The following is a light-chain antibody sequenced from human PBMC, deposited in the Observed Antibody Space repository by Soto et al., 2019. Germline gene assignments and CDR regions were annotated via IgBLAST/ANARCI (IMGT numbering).Light chain of an antibody. CDR1: SGDVGGYNF. CDR3: QAYDGRLSGVL. V-gene: IGLV2-11*01. Sequence: QSALTQPRSVSGSPGQSVTISCTGASGDVGGYNFVSWYQQHPGKAPTLMIFDVSQRPSGVPDRFSGSKSGNTASLTISGLQAEDEADYYCQAYDGRLSGVLFGGGTKLTVL. J-gene: IGLJ2*01. CDR2: DVS.